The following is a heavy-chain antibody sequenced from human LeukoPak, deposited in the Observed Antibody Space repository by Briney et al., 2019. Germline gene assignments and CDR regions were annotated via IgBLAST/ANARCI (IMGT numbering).Heavy chain of an antibody. CDR1: GGSFSGYY. Sequence: PSETLSLTCAVYGGSFSGYYWSWIRQPPGKGLERIGEINHSGSTNYNPSLKSRVTISVDTSKNQFSLKLSSVTAADTAVYYCARGETEAGDAFDIWGQGTMVTVSS. CDR3: ARGETEAGDAFDI. D-gene: IGHD3-10*01. V-gene: IGHV4-34*01. CDR2: INHSGST. J-gene: IGHJ3*02.